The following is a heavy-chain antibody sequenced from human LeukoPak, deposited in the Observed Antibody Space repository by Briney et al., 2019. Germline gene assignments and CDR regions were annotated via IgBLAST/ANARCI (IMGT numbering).Heavy chain of an antibody. CDR3: ARGRRQLLLGKYYYYMDV. D-gene: IGHD2-2*01. J-gene: IGHJ6*03. V-gene: IGHV4-34*01. Sequence: SETLSLTCVVDGGSLSGYYWSWIRQPPGKGLEWIGHITFDEPDYNPSLKSRVTVSVDKSKNQFLLNVTSVTAADTAVYFCARGRRQLLLGKYYYYMDVWGRGTTVIVSS. CDR1: GGSLSGYY. CDR2: ITFDEP.